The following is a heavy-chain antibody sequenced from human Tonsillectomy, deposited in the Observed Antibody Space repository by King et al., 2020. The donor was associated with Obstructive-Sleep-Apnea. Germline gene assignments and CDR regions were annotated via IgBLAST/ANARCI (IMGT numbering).Heavy chain of an antibody. CDR2: IRYDGSNK. D-gene: IGHD2-15*01. V-gene: IGHV3-30*02. J-gene: IGHJ3*02. CDR3: AKDLWGYCGGGSCYSAFDI. Sequence: VQLVESGGGVVQPGRSLRLSCAASGFIFSSYGMHWVRQAPGKGLEWVSFIRYDGSNKYYVDSVKGRFAISRDNSKNTLYLQMNSLIAEDTAVYYFAKDLWGYCGGGSCYSAFDIWGQGTMVTVSS. CDR1: GFIFSSYG.